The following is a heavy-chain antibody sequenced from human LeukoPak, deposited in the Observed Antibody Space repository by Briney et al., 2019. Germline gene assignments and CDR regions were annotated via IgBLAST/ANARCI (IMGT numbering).Heavy chain of an antibody. V-gene: IGHV4-61*05. J-gene: IGHJ4*02. CDR1: GGSISSSSYY. CDR3: ARQSVTKRPPDY. CDR2: IYYSGST. Sequence: SETLSLTCTVSGGSISSSSYYWGWIRQPPGKGLEWIGYIYYSGSTNYNPSLKSRVTISVDTSKNQFSLKLSSVTAADTAVYYCARQSVTKRPPDYWGQGTLVTVSS. D-gene: IGHD4-17*01.